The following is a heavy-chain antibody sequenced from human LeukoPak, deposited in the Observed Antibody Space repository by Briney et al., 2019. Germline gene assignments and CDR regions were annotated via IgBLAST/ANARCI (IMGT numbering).Heavy chain of an antibody. CDR1: GYTFTSYA. CDR3: ARDRYGDGFAHFDY. D-gene: IGHD5-24*01. V-gene: IGHV1-2*02. Sequence: ASVKVSCKASGYTFTSYAMHWVRQAPGQGLEWMGWITWSGGTSYPQKFQGRVAITRDTSITTAYMDLSRLTSDDTAVYYCARDRYGDGFAHFDYWGQGALVTVSS. CDR2: ITWSGGT. J-gene: IGHJ4*02.